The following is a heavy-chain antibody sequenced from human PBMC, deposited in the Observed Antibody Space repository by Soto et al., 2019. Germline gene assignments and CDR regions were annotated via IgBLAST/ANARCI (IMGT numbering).Heavy chain of an antibody. D-gene: IGHD3-10*01. CDR3: ASRSQGSGSYGYWYFDL. CDR1: GGSISSYY. Sequence: QVQLQESGPGLVKPSETLSLTCTVSGGSISSYYWSWIRQPPGKGLEWIGYIYYSGSTNYNPSLKSRVTISVDTSKNQFSLKLSSVTAADTAVYYCASRSQGSGSYGYWYFDLWGRGTLVTVSS. CDR2: IYYSGST. V-gene: IGHV4-59*01. J-gene: IGHJ2*01.